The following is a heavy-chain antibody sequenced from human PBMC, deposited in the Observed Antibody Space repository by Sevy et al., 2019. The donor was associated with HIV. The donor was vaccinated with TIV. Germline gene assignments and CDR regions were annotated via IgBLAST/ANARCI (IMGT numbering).Heavy chain of an antibody. J-gene: IGHJ3*02. D-gene: IGHD2-15*01. V-gene: IGHV3-48*02. CDR1: GFTFSSYS. CDR3: ARDQGGNPTKGGDAFDI. Sequence: GGSLRLSCAASGFTFSSYSMNWVRQAPGKGLEWVSYISSSSSSIYYADSVKGRFTISRDNAKNSLYLQMNSLRDEDTAAYYCARDQGGNPTKGGDAFDIWGQGTMVTVSS. CDR2: ISSSSSSI.